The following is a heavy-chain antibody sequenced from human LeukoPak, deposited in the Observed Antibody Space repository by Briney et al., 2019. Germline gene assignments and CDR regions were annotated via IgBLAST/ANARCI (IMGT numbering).Heavy chain of an antibody. Sequence: GGSLRLSCAVSGFGVTGNYMTWVRLAPGKGLEWVSTIYSGGTTFYTDSVRGRFTISRDNSKNTLYLQMNSLRAEDAAIYYCARVLYYYASVSYNYYMDVWGKGTTVTISS. CDR3: ARVLYYYASVSYNYYMDV. CDR2: IYSGGTT. J-gene: IGHJ6*03. D-gene: IGHD3-10*01. CDR1: GFGVTGNY. V-gene: IGHV3-53*01.